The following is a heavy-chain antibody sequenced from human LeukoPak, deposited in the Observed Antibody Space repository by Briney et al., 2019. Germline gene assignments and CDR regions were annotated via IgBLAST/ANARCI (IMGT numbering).Heavy chain of an antibody. J-gene: IGHJ4*02. CDR1: GFTFSSYW. V-gene: IGHV3-7*01. CDR3: AKYRTGGALDY. CDR2: IKEDGNEK. Sequence: PGGSLRLSCAASGFTFSSYWMSWVRQAPGKGLEWVANIKEDGNEKYYVDPVKGRFTISRDNAKNSLYLQMNSLRVEDTAVYYCAKYRTGGALDYWGQGTLVTVSS. D-gene: IGHD2-8*02.